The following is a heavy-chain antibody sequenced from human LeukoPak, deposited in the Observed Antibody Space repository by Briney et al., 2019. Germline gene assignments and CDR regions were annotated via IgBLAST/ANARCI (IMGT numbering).Heavy chain of an antibody. CDR2: IWYDGSNK. CDR3: ARAMDTAMAHFDY. J-gene: IGHJ4*02. Sequence: GSLRLSCAASGFTFSSYGMHWVRQAPGKGLEWVAVIWYDGSNKYYADSVKGRFTISRDNPKNTLYLQMNSLRAEDTAVYYCARAMDTAMAHFDYWGQGTLVTVSS. D-gene: IGHD5-18*01. CDR1: GFTFSSYG. V-gene: IGHV3-33*01.